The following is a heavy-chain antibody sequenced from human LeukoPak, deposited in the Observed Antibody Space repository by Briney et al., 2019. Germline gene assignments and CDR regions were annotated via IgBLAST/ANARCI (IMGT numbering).Heavy chain of an antibody. Sequence: GGSLRLSCAASGFTFSSYEMNWVRQAPGQGLEWVSYISSSGSTIYYADSVKGRFTISRDNAKKSLYLQMNSLRAEDTAVYYCAREFDSSGYLDYWGQGTLVTVSS. J-gene: IGHJ4*02. CDR3: AREFDSSGYLDY. CDR1: GFTFSSYE. V-gene: IGHV3-48*03. CDR2: ISSSGSTI. D-gene: IGHD3-22*01.